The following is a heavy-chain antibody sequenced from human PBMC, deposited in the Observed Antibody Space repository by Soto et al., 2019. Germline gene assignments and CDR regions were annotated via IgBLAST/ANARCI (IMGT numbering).Heavy chain of an antibody. CDR1: GFTFSSYA. V-gene: IGHV3-23*01. CDR3: AKEIRAAGLFDD. D-gene: IGHD6-13*01. J-gene: IGHJ4*02. Sequence: EVQLLESGGGLVQPGGSLRLSCAASGFTFSSYAMSWVRQAPGKGLEWVSAISGSGGSTYYADSVKGRFTISRDNSKNTLYREMNSLRAEDTAVYYCAKEIRAAGLFDDWGQGTLVTVSS. CDR2: ISGSGGST.